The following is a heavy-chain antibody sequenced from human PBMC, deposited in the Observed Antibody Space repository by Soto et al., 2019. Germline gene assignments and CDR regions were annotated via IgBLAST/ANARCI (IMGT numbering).Heavy chain of an antibody. Sequence: SATLSLTCTVSGGSISGYYWSWIRQPPGKGLEWIGNVYYSGGAKYNPSVKRRVSISVDTSKNQFSLNLSSVTAADTAVYYCTRDGDGRMTTNPYYYYGMDVWGPGITVTVSS. CDR3: TRDGDGRMTTNPYYYYGMDV. V-gene: IGHV4-59*01. CDR2: VYYSGGA. J-gene: IGHJ6*02. CDR1: GGSISGYY. D-gene: IGHD2-21*02.